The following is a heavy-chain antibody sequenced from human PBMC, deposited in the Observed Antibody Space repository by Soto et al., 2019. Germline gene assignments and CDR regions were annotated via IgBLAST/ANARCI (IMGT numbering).Heavy chain of an antibody. V-gene: IGHV3-23*01. Sequence: PGGSLRLSCAASRFTFSTYAMTWVRQAPGKGLEWVSGISASGGSTYYADSVKGRFTISRDNSKSTLYLQMNSLRVEDTALYYCMKGLYTARFYFCYWGQGTQVTVSS. J-gene: IGHJ4*02. CDR1: RFTFSTYA. D-gene: IGHD5-18*01. CDR3: MKGLYTARFYFCY. CDR2: ISASGGST.